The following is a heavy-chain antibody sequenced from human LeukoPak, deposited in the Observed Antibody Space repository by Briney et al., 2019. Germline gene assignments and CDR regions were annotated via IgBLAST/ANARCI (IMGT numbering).Heavy chain of an antibody. CDR1: GGSISTYY. D-gene: IGHD3-10*01. J-gene: IGHJ4*02. V-gene: IGHV4-59*01. Sequence: SETLSLTCTVSGGSISTYYWSWIRQPPGKGLEWIGYIYYSGSTNYNPSLKSRVTISVDTSKNQFSLKLSSVTAADTAVYYCARVLWFGELPPEYYFDYWGQGTLVTVSS. CDR3: ARVLWFGELPPEYYFDY. CDR2: IYYSGST.